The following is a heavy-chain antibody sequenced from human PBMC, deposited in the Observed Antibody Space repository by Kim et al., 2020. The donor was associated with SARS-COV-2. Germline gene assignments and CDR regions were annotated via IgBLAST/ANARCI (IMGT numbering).Heavy chain of an antibody. V-gene: IGHV3-23*01. D-gene: IGHD3-10*01. CDR3: AKIYGSGSYNNLFDY. CDR2: ISGSGGST. CDR1: GFTFSSYA. Sequence: GGSLRHSCAASGFTFSSYAMSWVRQAPGKGLEWVSLISGSGGSTYYADSVKGRFTISRDNSKNTLYLQMNSLRAEDPAVYYCAKIYGSGSYNNLFDYWGQGTLVTVSS. J-gene: IGHJ4*02.